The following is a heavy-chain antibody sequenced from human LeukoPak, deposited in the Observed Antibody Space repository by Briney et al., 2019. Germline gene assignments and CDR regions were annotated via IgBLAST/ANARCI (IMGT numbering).Heavy chain of an antibody. CDR3: AKDDIVVVPAAIPSDNYYMDV. J-gene: IGHJ6*03. D-gene: IGHD2-2*01. V-gene: IGHV3-49*01. CDR2: IRSKTHSGAT. Sequence: GGSLRLSCTASGFTFGDYAMSWFRQAPGKGLEWLGFIRSKTHSGATEYAASVRGRFTISRDGSKNTLYLQMNSLKTEDTAVYYCAKDDIVVVPAAIPSDNYYMDVWGKGTTVTVSS. CDR1: GFTFGDYA.